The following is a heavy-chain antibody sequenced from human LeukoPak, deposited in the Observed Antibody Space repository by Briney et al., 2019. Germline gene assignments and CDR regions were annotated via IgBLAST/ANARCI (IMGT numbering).Heavy chain of an antibody. V-gene: IGHV4-39*07. J-gene: IGHJ4*02. CDR1: DGSISSSSYY. D-gene: IGHD3-22*01. Sequence: SETLSLTCTVSDGSISSSSYYWGWIRQPPGKKLEWIGSIYSSGTTYYNPSLKSRVTISVDTSKNQFSLKLSSVTAADTAVFYCVRGAGGSGYPNYPIENWGQGTLVTVSS. CDR3: VRGAGGSGYPNYPIEN. CDR2: IYSSGTT.